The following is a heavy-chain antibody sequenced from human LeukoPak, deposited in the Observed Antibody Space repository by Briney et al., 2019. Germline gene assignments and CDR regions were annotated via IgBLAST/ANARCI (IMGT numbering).Heavy chain of an antibody. CDR3: ARSARDYYGSGSYYN. CDR1: GGSISSYY. CDR2: IYYSGST. D-gene: IGHD3-10*01. Sequence: SETLSLTCTVSGGSISSYYWSWIRQPPGKGLEWIGYIYYSGSTNYNPSLKSRVTISVDTSKNQFSLKLSSVTAADTAVYYCARSARDYYGSGSYYNGGQGTLVTVSS. J-gene: IGHJ4*02. V-gene: IGHV4-59*08.